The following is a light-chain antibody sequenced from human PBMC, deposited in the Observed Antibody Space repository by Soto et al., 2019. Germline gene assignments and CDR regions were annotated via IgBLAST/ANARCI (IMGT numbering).Light chain of an antibody. CDR3: RSYTSSSTLGV. CDR1: SSDVGGYNY. Sequence: QSALTQPASVSGSPGQSITISCTGTSSDVGGYNYVSWYQQHPGKAPKLMIYDVSNRPSGVSNRFSGSKSGNTASLTISGLQAEDEGDYFCRSYTSSSTLGVFRGGTKLTVL. J-gene: IGLJ2*01. V-gene: IGLV2-14*01. CDR2: DVS.